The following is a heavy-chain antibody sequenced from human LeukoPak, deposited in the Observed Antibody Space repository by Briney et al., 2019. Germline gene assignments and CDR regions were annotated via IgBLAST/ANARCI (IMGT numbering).Heavy chain of an antibody. Sequence: ASVNVSCKFSVYTLTELSMHWVRQAPGKGRAWMGGFDPEDGETIYAQKFQGRVTMTEDTSTDTAYMELNSLRSEDTAVYYCATMLAAAGAGGFDYWGEGTLVTVSS. J-gene: IGHJ4*02. V-gene: IGHV1-24*01. CDR2: FDPEDGET. CDR3: ATMLAAAGAGGFDY. D-gene: IGHD6-13*01. CDR1: VYTLTELS.